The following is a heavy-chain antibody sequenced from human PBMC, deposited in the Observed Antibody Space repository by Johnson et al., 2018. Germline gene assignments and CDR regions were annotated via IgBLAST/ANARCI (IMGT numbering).Heavy chain of an antibody. J-gene: IGHJ3*02. CDR1: GFTFSSYA. CDR2: IWYDGSNK. CDR3: ARSYCTNGLCDAFDI. D-gene: IGHD2-8*01. V-gene: IGHV3-33*01. Sequence: VQLVETGGGVVQXGRSLRLSCAASGFTFSSYAMHWVRQAPGKGLEWVAVIWYDGSNKYYADSVKGRFTISRDNSKNTLYLQMNSPRAEDTAVYSCARSYCTNGLCDAFDIWGQGTMVTVSS.